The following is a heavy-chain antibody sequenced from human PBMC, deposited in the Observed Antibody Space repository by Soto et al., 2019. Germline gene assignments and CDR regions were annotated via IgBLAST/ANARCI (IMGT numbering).Heavy chain of an antibody. CDR2: IIPIFGTA. CDR1: GVTFSSYA. CDR3: ARVPPANWNYADAFDI. Sequence: SVKVSCKASGVTFSSYAISWVRQAPGQGLEWMGGIIPIFGTANYAQKFQGRVTITADKSTSTAYMELSSLRSEDTAVYYCARVPPANWNYADAFDIWGQGTMVTVSS. D-gene: IGHD1-7*01. V-gene: IGHV1-69*06. J-gene: IGHJ3*02.